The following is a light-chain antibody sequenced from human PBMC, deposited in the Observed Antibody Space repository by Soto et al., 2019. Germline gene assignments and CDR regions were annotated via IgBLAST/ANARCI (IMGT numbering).Light chain of an antibody. Sequence: QSVLTQPASVSGSPGQSITISYTGTSSDVGSYNYVSWYQQHPGKAPKLMIYEVSDRPSGISSRFSGSKSGNTASLTISGLQTEDEADYYCSSYTSSSTLFGTGTKLTVL. CDR2: EVS. V-gene: IGLV2-14*01. CDR3: SSYTSSSTL. J-gene: IGLJ1*01. CDR1: SSDVGSYNY.